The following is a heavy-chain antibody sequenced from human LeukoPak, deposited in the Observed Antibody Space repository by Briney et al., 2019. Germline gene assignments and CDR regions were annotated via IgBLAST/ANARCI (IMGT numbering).Heavy chain of an antibody. D-gene: IGHD4-23*01. CDR1: GFTFSSYS. CDR3: ARADAVVTPDY. V-gene: IGHV3-48*04. CDR2: ISSSGSTI. Sequence: GGSLRLSCAASGFTFSSYSMNWVRQAPGKGLEWVSYISSSGSTIYYADSVKGRFTISRDNAKNSLYLQMNSLRAEDTAVYYCARADAVVTPDYWGQGTLVTVSS. J-gene: IGHJ4*02.